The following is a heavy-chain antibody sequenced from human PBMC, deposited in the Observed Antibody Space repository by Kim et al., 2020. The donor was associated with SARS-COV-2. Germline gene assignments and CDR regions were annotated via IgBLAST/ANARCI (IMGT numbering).Heavy chain of an antibody. CDR1: GGSFSGYY. CDR2: INHSGST. J-gene: IGHJ6*02. V-gene: IGHV4-34*01. D-gene: IGHD3-10*01. Sequence: SETLSLTCAVYGGSFSGYYWSWIRQPPGKGLEWIGEINHSGSTNYNPSLKSRVTISVDTSKNQFSLKLSSVTAADTAVYYCASLITMVRGVIADYYYYGMDVWGQGTTVTVSS. CDR3: ASLITMVRGVIADYYYYGMDV.